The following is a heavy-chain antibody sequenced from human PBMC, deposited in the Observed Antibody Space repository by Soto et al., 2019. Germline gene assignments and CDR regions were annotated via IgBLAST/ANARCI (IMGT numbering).Heavy chain of an antibody. J-gene: IGHJ4*02. CDR1: GFTFDDYA. CDR2: ISWNSGSI. CDR3: AKDDSEMATTHFDY. Sequence: EVQLVESGGGLVQPGRSLRLSSAASGFTFDDYAMHWVRQAPGKGLEWVSGISWNSGSIGYADSVKGRFTISRDNAKNSLYLQMNSLRAEDTALYYCAKDDSEMATTHFDYWGQGTLVTVSS. D-gene: IGHD1-1*01. V-gene: IGHV3-9*01.